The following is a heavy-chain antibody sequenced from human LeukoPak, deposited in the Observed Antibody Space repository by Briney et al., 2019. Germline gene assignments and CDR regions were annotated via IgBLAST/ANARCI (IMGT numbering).Heavy chain of an antibody. CDR3: ASNDYVWGSYRHDY. D-gene: IGHD3-16*02. V-gene: IGHV4-39*07. Sequence: SETLSLTCTVSGGSISSSSYYWGWIRQPPGKGLEWIGSIYYSGSTYYNPSLKSRVTISVDTSKNQFSLKLSSVTAADTAVYYCASNDYVWGSYRHDYWGQGTLVTVSS. J-gene: IGHJ4*02. CDR2: IYYSGST. CDR1: GGSISSSSYY.